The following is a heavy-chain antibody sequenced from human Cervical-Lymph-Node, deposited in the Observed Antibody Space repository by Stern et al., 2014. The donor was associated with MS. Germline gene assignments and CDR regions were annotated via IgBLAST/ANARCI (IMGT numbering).Heavy chain of an antibody. D-gene: IGHD3-3*01. Sequence: EVQLVESGGGLVKPGGSLRLSCVASGFSFGGYTLNWVRQAPGKGLEWVSSISNAERYIAYADSVKGRFTISRDNAKNSLYLQMNSLRAEDTAIYYCAREKLYFWSLGDYNHYGMDVWGQGTTVTVSS. CDR2: ISNAERYI. CDR3: AREKLYFWSLGDYNHYGMDV. V-gene: IGHV3-21*01. CDR1: GFSFGGYT. J-gene: IGHJ6*02.